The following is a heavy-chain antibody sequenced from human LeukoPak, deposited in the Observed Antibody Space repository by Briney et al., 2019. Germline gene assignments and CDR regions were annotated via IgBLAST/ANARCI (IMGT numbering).Heavy chain of an antibody. J-gene: IGHJ4*02. D-gene: IGHD3-22*01. CDR1: GFTFSSYS. V-gene: IGHV3-21*01. CDR3: ARPGGYYDSSGYSY. CDR2: ISSSSSYI. Sequence: GGSLRLSCAASGFTFSSYSMNWVRQAPGKGLEWVSSISSSSSYIYYADSVKGRFTISRDNAKNSLYLQMNSLRAEDTAVYYCARPGGYYDSSGYSYWGQGTLVTVSS.